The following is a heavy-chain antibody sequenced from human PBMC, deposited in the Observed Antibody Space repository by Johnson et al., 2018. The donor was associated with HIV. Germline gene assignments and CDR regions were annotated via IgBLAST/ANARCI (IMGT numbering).Heavy chain of an antibody. CDR1: GFTISTFW. CDR2: ISGDGSSS. V-gene: IGHV3-74*02. J-gene: IGHJ3*01. D-gene: IGHD4-23*01. CDR3: ARVTQQVVRVGSDAFDV. Sequence: VQLVESGGALVQPGGSLRLSCEVSGFTISTFWMHWVRQVPGKGLMWVSRISGDGSSSSYADSVTGRFTISRDNAKNTLYLQMNSLSAEDTDVYYCARVTQQVVRVGSDAFDVWGQGTMVTVSS.